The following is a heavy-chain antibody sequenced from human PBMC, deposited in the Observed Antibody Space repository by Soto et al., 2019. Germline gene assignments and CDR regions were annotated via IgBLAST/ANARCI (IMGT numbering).Heavy chain of an antibody. V-gene: IGHV4-30-2*01. D-gene: IGHD3-16*01. J-gene: IGHJ4*02. CDR3: ASGASKLAPDY. Sequence: PSETLSLTCAVSGGSIGSGGYSWSWIRQPPGQGLEWIGYIYHSGSTYYNPSLKSRVTISVDRSKNQFSLKLSSVTAADTAVYYCASGASKLAPDYWGQGTLVTVSS. CDR2: IYHSGST. CDR1: GGSIGSGGYS.